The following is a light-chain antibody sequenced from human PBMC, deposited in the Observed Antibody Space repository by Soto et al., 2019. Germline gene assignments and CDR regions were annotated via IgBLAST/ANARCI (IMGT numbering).Light chain of an antibody. CDR3: SSYTSSNTYV. CDR2: EVT. Sequence: QSALTQPASVSGSPGQSITISCTGTSSDVGGYNYVSWYQQNPGKAPKLMIYEVTNRPSGVSNRFSGSKSGNTASLTISGLQAEDEADYYCSSYTSSNTYVFGSGTKVTVL. V-gene: IGLV2-14*01. CDR1: SSDVGGYNY. J-gene: IGLJ1*01.